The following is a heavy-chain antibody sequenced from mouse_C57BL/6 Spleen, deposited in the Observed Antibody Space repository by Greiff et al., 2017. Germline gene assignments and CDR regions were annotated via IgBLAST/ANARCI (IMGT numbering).Heavy chain of an antibody. V-gene: IGHV5-16*01. CDR1: GFTFSDYY. D-gene: IGHD2-5*01. CDR3: ARDQAYYSNYHWYFDV. J-gene: IGHJ1*03. Sequence: EVKLVESEGGLVQPGSSMKLSCTASGFTFSDYYMAWVRQVPEKGLEWVANINYDGSSTYYLDSLKSRFIISRDNAKNILYLQMSSLKSEDTATYYCARDQAYYSNYHWYFDVWGTGTTGSVSS. CDR2: INYDGSST.